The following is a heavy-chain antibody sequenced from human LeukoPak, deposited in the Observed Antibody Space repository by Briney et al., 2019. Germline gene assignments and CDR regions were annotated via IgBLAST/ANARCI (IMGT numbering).Heavy chain of an antibody. CDR3: ARDGDTVLTRGYYYYMDV. V-gene: IGHV3-30*03. J-gene: IGHJ6*03. CDR2: ISYDGSQT. Sequence: GGSLRLSCAASGFTFSSYSMNWVRQAPGKGLEWVTVISYDGSQTHYIDSVKGRFTISRDNSQNTLYLQMNSLRAEDTALYYCARDGDTVLTRGYYYYMDVWGKGTTVTVSS. CDR1: GFTFSSYS. D-gene: IGHD4-23*01.